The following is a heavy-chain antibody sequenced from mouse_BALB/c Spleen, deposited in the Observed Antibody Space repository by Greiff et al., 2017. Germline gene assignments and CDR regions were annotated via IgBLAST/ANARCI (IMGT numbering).Heavy chain of an antibody. Sequence: QVQLQQSGAELVKPGASVKLSCKASGYTFTSYYMYWVKQRPGQGLEWIGEINPSNGGTNFNEKFKSKATLTVDKSSSTAYMQLSSLTSEDSAVYYCTRTLYAMDYWGQGTSVTVSS. J-gene: IGHJ4*01. CDR2: INPSNGGT. CDR3: TRTLYAMDY. V-gene: IGHV1S81*02. CDR1: GYTFTSYY.